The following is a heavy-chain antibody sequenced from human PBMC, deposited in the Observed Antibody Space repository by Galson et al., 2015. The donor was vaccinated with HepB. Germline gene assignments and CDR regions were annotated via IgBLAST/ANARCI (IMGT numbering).Heavy chain of an antibody. V-gene: IGHV1-2*02. D-gene: IGHD7-27*01. CDR2: INPNSGDT. CDR3: ARVNWGGVWFDP. CDR1: GYTFIDYY. J-gene: IGHJ5*02. Sequence: SVKVSCKASGYTFIDYYMHWVRLAPGRGLEWMGWINPNSGDTKYAQDFQGRITLTRDTSISTAYMGLSRLRSDDTAVYYCARVNWGGVWFDPWGQGTLVTVSS.